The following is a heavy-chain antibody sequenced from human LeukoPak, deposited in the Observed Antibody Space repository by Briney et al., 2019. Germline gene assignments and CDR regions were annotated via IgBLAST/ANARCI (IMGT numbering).Heavy chain of an antibody. Sequence: GGSLRLSCAASGFTFSSYWMSWVRQAPGKGLEWVANIKPDGSDKYYVDSVKGPFTISRDNAKNSLSLQMSSLRAEDTAMYYCARVSSSWPHYYFGYWGQGTLVTVSS. V-gene: IGHV3-7*01. J-gene: IGHJ4*02. D-gene: IGHD6-13*01. CDR3: ARVSSSWPHYYFGY. CDR1: GFTFSSYW. CDR2: IKPDGSDK.